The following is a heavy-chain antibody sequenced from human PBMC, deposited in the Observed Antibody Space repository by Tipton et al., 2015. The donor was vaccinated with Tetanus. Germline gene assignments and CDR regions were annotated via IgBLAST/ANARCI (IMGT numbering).Heavy chain of an antibody. V-gene: IGHV4-31*03. CDR3: ARARYDFWSGYRFDF. CDR2: IYYSGST. CDR1: GGSISSGGYY. Sequence: TLSLTCTVSGGSISSGGYYWSWIRQHPGKGLEWIGYIYYSGSTYYNPSLKSRVTISVGTSKNQFSLKLSSVTAADTAVYYCARARYDFWSGYRFDFWGQGTLVTVSS. D-gene: IGHD3-3*01. J-gene: IGHJ4*02.